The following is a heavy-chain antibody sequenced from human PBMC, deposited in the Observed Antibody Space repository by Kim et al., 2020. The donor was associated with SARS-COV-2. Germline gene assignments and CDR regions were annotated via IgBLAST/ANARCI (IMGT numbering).Heavy chain of an antibody. D-gene: IGHD4-17*01. V-gene: IGHV3-74*01. CDR2: VKGDGSST. J-gene: IGHJ4*02. CDR1: GFTFSNHW. CDR3: TRTPGSGDYVD. Sequence: GGSLRLSCAASGFTFSNHWMHWVRQAPGKGLVWVSRVKGDGSSTSYADSVKGRFTISRDNAKNTLYLQMNSLGVEDTAVYYCTRTPGSGDYVDWGQGTL.